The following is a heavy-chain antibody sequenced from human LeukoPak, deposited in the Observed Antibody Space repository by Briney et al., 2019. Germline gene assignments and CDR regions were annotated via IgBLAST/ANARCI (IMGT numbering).Heavy chain of an antibody. V-gene: IGHV3-23*01. D-gene: IGHD3-22*01. CDR1: GFTFSSYA. J-gene: IGHJ1*01. CDR2: ISGSGGST. CDR3: ARERVYYDGGGYKTAEYFRH. Sequence: AGGYLRRSCAASGFTFSSYAMSWVRQAPGKGLEWVSAISGSGGSTYYADSVKGRFTISRDNSKNTLYLQMNSLRAEDTAVYYCARERVYYDGGGYKTAEYFRHWGQGTLVTVSS.